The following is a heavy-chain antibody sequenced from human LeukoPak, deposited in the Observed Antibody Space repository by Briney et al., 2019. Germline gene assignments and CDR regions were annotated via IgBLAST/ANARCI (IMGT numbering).Heavy chain of an antibody. CDR2: ISTDGKDK. V-gene: IGHV3-30*03. Sequence: GALRLSCAASGFTFRSYGMHWVRQAPGKGLEWVTVISTDGKDKKYAASVKGRFTISRDNAKNTLYLQMNSLRAEDTAVYYCARMYDSSGYFYPFDYWGQGTLVTVSS. CDR3: ARMYDSSGYFYPFDY. CDR1: GFTFRSYG. D-gene: IGHD3-22*01. J-gene: IGHJ4*02.